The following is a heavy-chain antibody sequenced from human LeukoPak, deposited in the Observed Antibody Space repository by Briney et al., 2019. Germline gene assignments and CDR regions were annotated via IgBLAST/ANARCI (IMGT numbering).Heavy chain of an antibody. V-gene: IGHV7-4-1*02. J-gene: IGHJ6*03. Sequence: ASVKVSCKASGYTFTSYAMNWVRQAPGQGLEWMGWINTNTGNPTYAQGFTGRVVFSLDTSVSTAYLQISSLKAEDTAVYYCARVIVAGTLYYYYYYMDVWGKGTTVTVSS. D-gene: IGHD5-12*01. CDR1: GYTFTSYA. CDR3: ARVIVAGTLYYYYYYMDV. CDR2: INTNTGNP.